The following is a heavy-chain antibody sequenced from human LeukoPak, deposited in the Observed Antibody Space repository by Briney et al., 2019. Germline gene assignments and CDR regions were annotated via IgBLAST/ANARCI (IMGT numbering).Heavy chain of an antibody. Sequence: PGGSLRLSCTASGFTFSNAWMSWVRQAPGKGLEWVSGISGSGGSTYYADSVKGRFTISRDNSKNTLSLQMNSLRAEDTAVYYCARASILAAAGADYWGQGTLVTVSS. CDR3: ARASILAAAGADY. J-gene: IGHJ4*02. D-gene: IGHD6-13*01. V-gene: IGHV3-23*01. CDR2: ISGSGGST. CDR1: GFTFSNAW.